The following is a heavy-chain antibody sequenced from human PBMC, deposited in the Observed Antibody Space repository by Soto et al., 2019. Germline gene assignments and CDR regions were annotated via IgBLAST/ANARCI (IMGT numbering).Heavy chain of an antibody. J-gene: IGHJ3*02. CDR3: ARQLGDYGSSGEQAFDI. V-gene: IGHV5-51*01. CDR2: IYPGDSDT. D-gene: IGHD3-22*01. CDR1: GYSFTIYW. Sequence: GESLKISCKGSGYSFTIYWIGWVRQMPGKGLEWMGIIYPGDSDTRYSPSFQGQVTISADKSISTAYLQWSSLKASDTAMYYCARQLGDYGSSGEQAFDIWGQGTMVTVSS.